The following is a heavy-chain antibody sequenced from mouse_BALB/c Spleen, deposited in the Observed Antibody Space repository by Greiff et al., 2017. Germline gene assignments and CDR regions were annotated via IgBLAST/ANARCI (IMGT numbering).Heavy chain of an antibody. CDR2: IWSGGST. CDR1: GFSLTSYG. CDR3: ARNAYGYEANDAMDY. J-gene: IGHJ4*01. V-gene: IGHV2-2*02. D-gene: IGHD2-2*01. Sequence: VQRVESGPGLVQPSQSLSITCTVSGFSLTSYGVHWVRQSPGKGLEWLGVIWSGGSTDYNAAFISRLSISNDNSKSQVFFKMNSLQANDTAIYYCARNAYGYEANDAMDYWGQGTSVTVSS.